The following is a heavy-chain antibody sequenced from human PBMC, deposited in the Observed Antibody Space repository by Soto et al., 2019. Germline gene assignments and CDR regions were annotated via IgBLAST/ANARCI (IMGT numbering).Heavy chain of an antibody. CDR2: IYWDDDN. CDR1: GFSLSTSGVG. V-gene: IGHV2-5*02. D-gene: IGHD3-9*01. J-gene: IGHJ5*02. CDR3: ANYISPDPAGWFDP. Sequence: QITLKESGPTLVKPTQTLTLTCTFSGFSLSTSGVGVGWFRQPPGKALEWLALIYWDDDNRYSPSLKSRLTITKDTSKNQVVLTVTDMDPMDTATYYCANYISPDPAGWFDPWGQGTLVIVSS.